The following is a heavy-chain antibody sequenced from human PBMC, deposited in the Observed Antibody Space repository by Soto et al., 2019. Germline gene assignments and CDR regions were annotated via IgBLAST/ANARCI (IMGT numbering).Heavy chain of an antibody. Sequence: GASVKVSCKASGYTFTSYDINWVRQATGQGLEWMGWMNPNSGNTGYAQKFQGRVTMTRNTSISTAYTELSSLRSEDTAVYYCARGLYSSGWYPRFDPWGQGTLVTVSS. J-gene: IGHJ5*02. CDR2: MNPNSGNT. CDR1: GYTFTSYD. V-gene: IGHV1-8*01. D-gene: IGHD6-19*01. CDR3: ARGLYSSGWYPRFDP.